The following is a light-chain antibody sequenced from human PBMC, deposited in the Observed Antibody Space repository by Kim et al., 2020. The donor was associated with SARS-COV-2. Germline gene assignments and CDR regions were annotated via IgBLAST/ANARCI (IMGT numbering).Light chain of an antibody. CDR1: SSNIGAGYD. Sequence: GERVTISCTGTSSNIGAGYDVHRYQQLPGTAPKLLIYGSRNRPSGVPDRFSGSKSAASASLAITGLQADDEADYYCQSCYSSMSVASGGGTQLTVL. CDR3: QSCYSSMSVA. CDR2: GSR. J-gene: IGLJ2*01. V-gene: IGLV1-40*03.